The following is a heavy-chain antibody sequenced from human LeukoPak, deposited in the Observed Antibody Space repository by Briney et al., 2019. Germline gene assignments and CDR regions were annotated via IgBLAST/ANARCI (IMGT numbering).Heavy chain of an antibody. CDR3: AREIRRFLEWYSDY. J-gene: IGHJ4*02. V-gene: IGHV1-18*01. Sequence: ASVKVSCKASGYTFTSYGISWVRQAPGQGLEWMGWISAYNGNTNYAQKLQGRVTMTTDTSTSTAYMELRSLRSDDTAVYYCAREIRRFLEWYSDYWGQGTLVTASS. CDR2: ISAYNGNT. D-gene: IGHD3-3*01. CDR1: GYTFTSYG.